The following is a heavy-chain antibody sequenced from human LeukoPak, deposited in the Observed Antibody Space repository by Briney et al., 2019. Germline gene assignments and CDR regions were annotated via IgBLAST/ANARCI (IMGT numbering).Heavy chain of an antibody. J-gene: IGHJ5*02. V-gene: IGHV4-34*01. CDR3: ARGRRGNWFDP. CDR2: INHSGST. D-gene: IGHD3-10*01. CDR1: GGSFSGYY. Sequence: SETLSLTCAVYGGSFSGYYWSWIRQPPGKGLEWIGEINHSGSTNYNPSLKSRVTISVDTSKNQFSLKLSSVTAADTAVYYCARGRRGNWFDPWGQGTLVTVSS.